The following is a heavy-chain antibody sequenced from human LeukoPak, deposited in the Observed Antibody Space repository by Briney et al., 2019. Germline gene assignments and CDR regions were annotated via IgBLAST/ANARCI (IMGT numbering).Heavy chain of an antibody. V-gene: IGHV3-21*01. J-gene: IGHJ5*02. CDR3: AKDLLKEGSYGSGIDWFDP. Sequence: KPGGSLRLSCAVSGIRFTSYTMRWVRQPPGKGLEWVSSITSGRTYVYYSASVKGRFTTSRDNTTQTLYLQMNSLRPEDTAMYYCAKDLLKEGSYGSGIDWFDPWGQGAQVTVSS. CDR1: GIRFTSYT. CDR2: ITSGRTYV. D-gene: IGHD3-10*01.